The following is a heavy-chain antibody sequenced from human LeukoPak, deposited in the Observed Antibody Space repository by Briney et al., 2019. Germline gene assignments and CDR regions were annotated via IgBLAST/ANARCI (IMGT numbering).Heavy chain of an antibody. CDR3: ARARIVVVITYWFDP. D-gene: IGHD3-22*01. CDR2: ISYDGSNK. Sequence: PGGSLRLSCAASGFTFSSYAMHWVRQAPGKGLERVAVISYDGSNKYYADSVKGRFTISRDNSKNTLYLQMNSLRAEDTAVYYCARARIVVVITYWFDPWGQGTLVTVSS. CDR1: GFTFSSYA. J-gene: IGHJ5*02. V-gene: IGHV3-30*01.